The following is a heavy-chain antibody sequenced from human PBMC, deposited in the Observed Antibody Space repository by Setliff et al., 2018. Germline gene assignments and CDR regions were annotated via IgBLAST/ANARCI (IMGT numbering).Heavy chain of an antibody. CDR3: ARENGFATRPGYYYIDV. V-gene: IGHV3-72*01. CDR1: GFTFSAHY. J-gene: IGHJ6*03. Sequence: GGSLRLSCAASGFTFSAHYMDWLRQAPGKGLEWVGRIRNKDNSYTTEYAASVKCRFTISRDDSRNSLSLQMSSLGPEDTAVYYCARENGFATRPGYYYIDVWGKGTTVTVSS. CDR2: IRNKDNSYTT. D-gene: IGHD6-6*01.